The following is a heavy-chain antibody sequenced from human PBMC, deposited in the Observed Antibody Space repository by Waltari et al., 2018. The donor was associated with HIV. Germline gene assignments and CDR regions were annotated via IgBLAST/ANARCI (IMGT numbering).Heavy chain of an antibody. J-gene: IGHJ4*02. CDR2: INAADVST. CDR1: GFILNDHY. CDR3: ARAGLGGLIQDFDL. Sequence: QVQLIQPQIEMRKPGTSVRLSCQASGFILNDHYIHWVRQDPRQRFEWVVQYAPPLFEWGAVINAADVSTSFAQKFQARLTLTRDSFMGTVHLDLMSLQSEDTAVYFCARAGLGGLIQDFDLWGRGTQLIVSS. V-gene: IGHV1-46*02. D-gene: IGHD1-26*01.